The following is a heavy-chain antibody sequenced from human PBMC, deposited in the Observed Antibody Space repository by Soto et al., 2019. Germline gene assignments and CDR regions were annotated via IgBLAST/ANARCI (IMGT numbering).Heavy chain of an antibody. Sequence: QVQLVQSGAEVKKPGASMKVSCKASGFTFTSYGITWVRQAHGQGLEWMGWVSAYNGNTHYAQKLQGRVTMTTDTSTTTAYMVLRSLRSDDTAVYYCSRGGSSWQPHEDYWGQGTLVTVSS. D-gene: IGHD6-13*01. V-gene: IGHV1-18*01. J-gene: IGHJ4*02. CDR1: GFTFTSYG. CDR2: VSAYNGNT. CDR3: SRGGSSWQPHEDY.